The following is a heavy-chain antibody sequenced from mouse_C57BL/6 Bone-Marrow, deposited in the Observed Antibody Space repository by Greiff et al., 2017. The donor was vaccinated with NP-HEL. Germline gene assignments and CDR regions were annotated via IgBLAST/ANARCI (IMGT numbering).Heavy chain of an antibody. CDR2: IDPSDSYT. D-gene: IGHD1-3*01. CDR1: GYTFTSYW. V-gene: IGHV1-50*01. J-gene: IGHJ3*01. CDR3: ARLKGAAAY. Sequence: QVQLQQPGAELVKPGASVKLSCKASGYTFTSYWMQWVKQRPGQGLEWIGEIDPSDSYTNYNQKFKGKATLTVDTSSSTAYMQLSSLTSEDSAVYYCARLKGAAAYWGQGTLVTVSA.